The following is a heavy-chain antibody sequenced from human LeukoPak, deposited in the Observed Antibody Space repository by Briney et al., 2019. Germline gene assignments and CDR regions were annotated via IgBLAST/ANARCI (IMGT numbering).Heavy chain of an antibody. CDR1: GFTFSSYA. J-gene: IGHJ3*02. CDR3: ARRARGDYQQDAFDI. V-gene: IGHV3-23*01. Sequence: GGSLRLSCAASGFTFSSYAMSWVRQAPGKGLEWVSAISGSGGSTYYADSVKGRFTISRDNSKNTLYLQMISLRAEDTAVYYCARRARGDYQQDAFDIWGQGTMVTVSS. D-gene: IGHD4-17*01. CDR2: ISGSGGST.